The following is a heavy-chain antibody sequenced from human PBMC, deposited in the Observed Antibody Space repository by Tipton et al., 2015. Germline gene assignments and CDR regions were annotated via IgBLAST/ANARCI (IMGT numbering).Heavy chain of an antibody. J-gene: IGHJ4*02. CDR1: GGSISSYY. V-gene: IGHV4-59*01. Sequence: TLSLTCTVSGGSISSYYWSWIRQPPGKGLEWIGYIYYSGSPTYNPSLKSRVTISLDTSNNQFSLRLTSVTAADTAFYYRARVWRAKWLHFDYWGQGTLVTVSS. CDR3: ARVWRAKWLHFDY. D-gene: IGHD5-12*01. CDR2: IYYSGSP.